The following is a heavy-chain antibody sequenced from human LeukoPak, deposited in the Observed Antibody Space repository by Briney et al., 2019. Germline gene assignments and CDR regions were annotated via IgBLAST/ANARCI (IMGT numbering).Heavy chain of an antibody. CDR2: INIDGSST. V-gene: IGHV3-74*01. CDR3: ARGAQLTGMASDH. J-gene: IGHJ4*02. D-gene: IGHD3-9*01. CDR1: GFTFSTYW. Sequence: GGSLRLSCVASGFTFSTYWMHWVRQAPGKGLVWVSRINIDGSSTNHADSVKGRFTISRDNAKNTLYMQMNSLRGEDTAVYYCARGAQLTGMASDHWGQGTLVTVSS.